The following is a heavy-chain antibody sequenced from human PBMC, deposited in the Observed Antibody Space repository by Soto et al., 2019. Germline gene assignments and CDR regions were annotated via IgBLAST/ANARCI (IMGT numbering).Heavy chain of an antibody. CDR1: GGSISSSSYY. V-gene: IGHV4-39*01. CDR2: IYYSGST. Sequence: QLQLQESGPGLVKPLETLSLTCTVSGGSISSSSYYWGWIRQPPGKGLEWIGSIYYSGSTYYNPSLKSRVTISVDTSKNQFSLKLSSVTAADTAVYYCATGGAHLFDYWGQGTLVTVSS. J-gene: IGHJ4*02. D-gene: IGHD1-26*01. CDR3: ATGGAHLFDY.